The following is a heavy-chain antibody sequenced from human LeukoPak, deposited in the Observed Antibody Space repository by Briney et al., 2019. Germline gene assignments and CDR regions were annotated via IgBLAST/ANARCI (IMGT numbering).Heavy chain of an antibody. V-gene: IGHV1-18*01. J-gene: IGHJ4*02. Sequence: ASVKVSCKASGYSFTSYGISWVRQAPGQGLEWMGWISTYNANTNYALKLQGRVTMTTDTSTSTAYMELRSLRSDDTAVYYCARSAVAGLSWFDYWGQGTLVTVSS. CDR2: ISTYNANT. D-gene: IGHD6-19*01. CDR3: ARSAVAGLSWFDY. CDR1: GYSFTSYG.